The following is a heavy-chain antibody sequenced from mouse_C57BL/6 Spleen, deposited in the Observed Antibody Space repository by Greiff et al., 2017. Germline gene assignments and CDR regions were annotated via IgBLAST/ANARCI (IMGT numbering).Heavy chain of an antibody. V-gene: IGHV2-2*01. J-gene: IGHJ3*01. CDR3: ARSDSSGYVGLAY. Sequence: VQLQESGPGLVQPSQSLSITCTVSGFSLTSYGVHWVRQSPGKGLEWLGVIWSGGSTDSNAAFISRLSISKDNSKSQVFFKMNSLQADDTAIYYCARSDSSGYVGLAYWGQGTLVTVSA. CDR1: GFSLTSYG. CDR2: IWSGGST. D-gene: IGHD3-2*02.